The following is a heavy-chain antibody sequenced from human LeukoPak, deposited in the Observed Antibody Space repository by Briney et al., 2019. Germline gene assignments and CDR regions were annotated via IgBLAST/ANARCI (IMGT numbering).Heavy chain of an antibody. Sequence: SETLSLTCAVYGGSFSGYYRRWIRQPPGKGLEWIGEINHSGSTNYNPSLKSRVTISVDTSKNQFSLKLSSVTAADTAVYYCARGIKGITMIVVVSGRFDYWGQGTLVTVSS. D-gene: IGHD3-22*01. CDR2: INHSGST. J-gene: IGHJ4*02. CDR1: GGSFSGYY. CDR3: ARGIKGITMIVVVSGRFDY. V-gene: IGHV4-34*01.